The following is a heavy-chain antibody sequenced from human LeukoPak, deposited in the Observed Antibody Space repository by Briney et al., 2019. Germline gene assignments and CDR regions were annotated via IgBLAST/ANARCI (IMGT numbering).Heavy chain of an antibody. J-gene: IGHJ5*02. CDR2: IYYSGST. D-gene: IGHD5-24*01. V-gene: IGHV4-59*12. CDR3: ARDGRDGS. CDR1: GGSISSYY. Sequence: PSETLSLTCTVSGGSISSYYWSWIRQPPGKGLEWIGYIYYSGSTNYNPSLKSRVTISVDTSKNQFSLKLSSVTAADTAVYYCARDGRDGSWGQGTLVTVSS.